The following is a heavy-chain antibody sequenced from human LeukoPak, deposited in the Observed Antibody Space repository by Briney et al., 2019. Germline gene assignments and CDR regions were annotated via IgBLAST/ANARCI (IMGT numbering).Heavy chain of an antibody. CDR2: ISAYNGNT. CDR1: GYTFTSYG. Sequence: ASVKVPCKASGYTFTSYGISWVRQAPGQGLEWMGWISAYNGNTNYAQKLQGRVTMTTDTSTSTAYMELRSLRSDDTAVYYCARGDYYYDSSTFDYWGQGTLVTVSS. CDR3: ARGDYYYDSSTFDY. D-gene: IGHD3-22*01. J-gene: IGHJ4*02. V-gene: IGHV1-18*01.